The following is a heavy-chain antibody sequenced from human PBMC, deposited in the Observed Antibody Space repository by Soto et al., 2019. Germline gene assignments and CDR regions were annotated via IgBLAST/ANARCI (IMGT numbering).Heavy chain of an antibody. Sequence: SVKVTCKASGGTFSSYSISWVRQAPGQGLEWMGGIIPIFGTANYAQKFQGRVTITADESTSTAYMELSSLRSEDTAVYYCASQTRYDYVWGSYRYTGFDYWGQGTLVTVSS. J-gene: IGHJ4*02. CDR2: IIPIFGTA. CDR3: ASQTRYDYVWGSYRYTGFDY. V-gene: IGHV1-69*13. CDR1: GGTFSSYS. D-gene: IGHD3-16*02.